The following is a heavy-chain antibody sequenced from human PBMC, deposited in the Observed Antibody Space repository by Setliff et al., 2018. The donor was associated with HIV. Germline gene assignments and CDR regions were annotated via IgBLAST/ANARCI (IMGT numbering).Heavy chain of an antibody. Sequence: PSETLSLTCTFSGVTSGDYYWTWIRQHPVKGLEWIGYIYSSGTKYYNPSLKSRLATSLDTSKNQFSLNLKSVTAADAAVYYCARGFCSGGFCHPNFYHYMDVWGKGSPGHRLL. J-gene: IGHJ6*03. D-gene: IGHD2-15*01. V-gene: IGHV4-31*03. CDR3: ARGFCSGGFCHPNFYHYMDV. CDR2: IYSSGTK. CDR1: GVTSGDYY.